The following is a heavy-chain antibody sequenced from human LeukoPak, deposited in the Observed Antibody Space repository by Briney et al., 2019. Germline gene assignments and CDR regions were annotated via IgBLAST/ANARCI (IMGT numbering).Heavy chain of an antibody. CDR3: ARGRGFYDSSGYYLDY. D-gene: IGHD3-22*01. Sequence: PGGSLRLSCAASGFTFSSYSMNWVRQAPGKGLEWVSSISSSSSYIYYADSVKGRFTISRDNAKNSLYLQMNSLRAEDTAVYYCARGRGFYDSSGYYLDYWGQGTLVTVSS. V-gene: IGHV3-21*01. J-gene: IGHJ4*02. CDR2: ISSSSSYI. CDR1: GFTFSSYS.